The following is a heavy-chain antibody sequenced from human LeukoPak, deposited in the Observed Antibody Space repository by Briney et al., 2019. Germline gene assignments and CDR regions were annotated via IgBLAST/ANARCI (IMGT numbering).Heavy chain of an antibody. J-gene: IGHJ6*03. CDR3: ARGIINYGSGSYWSYYYYMDV. CDR1: GGSFSGYY. Sequence: SETLSLTCAVYGGSFSGYYWSWIRQPPGKGLEWIGEINHSGSTNYNPSLKSRVTISVDTSKNQFSLKLSSVTAADTAVYYCARGIINYGSGSYWSYYYYMDVWGKGTTVTISS. D-gene: IGHD3-10*01. V-gene: IGHV4-34*01. CDR2: INHSGST.